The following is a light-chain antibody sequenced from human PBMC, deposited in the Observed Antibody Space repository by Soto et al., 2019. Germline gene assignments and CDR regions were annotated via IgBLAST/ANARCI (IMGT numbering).Light chain of an antibody. CDR1: SSDGGAYDY. Sequence: QSVLTQPASVSGSPGQSITISCTGTSSDGGAYDYVSWYQQHPDKAPKLMIYEVSNRPSGVSNRFSGSKSVNTATLTISGLQADDEADYYCSSYTSSSTRVFGTGTKLTVL. CDR2: EVS. J-gene: IGLJ1*01. CDR3: SSYTSSSTRV. V-gene: IGLV2-14*03.